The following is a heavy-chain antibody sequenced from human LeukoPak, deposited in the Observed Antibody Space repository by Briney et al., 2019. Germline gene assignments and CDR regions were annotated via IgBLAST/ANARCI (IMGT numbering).Heavy chain of an antibody. D-gene: IGHD4-17*01. CDR1: GYTFTGYY. V-gene: IGHV1-2*02. Sequence: ASVKVSCKASGYTFTGYYMHWVRQAPGQGLEWVGWIFPSSGGPRYAQKFQGRVTMTRDTSISTAYMELSSLRSDDTAVYYCARKGEVYGDYDYWGQGTLVTVSS. CDR2: IFPSSGGP. CDR3: ARKGEVYGDYDY. J-gene: IGHJ4*02.